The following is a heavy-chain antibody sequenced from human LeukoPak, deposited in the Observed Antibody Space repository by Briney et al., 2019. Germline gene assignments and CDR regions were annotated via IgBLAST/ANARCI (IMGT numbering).Heavy chain of an antibody. D-gene: IGHD6-6*01. V-gene: IGHV4-59*01. J-gene: IGHJ3*02. CDR2: IYYSGST. CDR3: AREAPVVAARPWAFDI. CDR1: GGSISSYY. Sequence: SETLSLTCTVSGGSISSYYWSWIRQPPGKGLEWIGYIYYSGSTNYNPSLKSRVTISVDTSKNQFSLKLSSVTAADTAVYYCAREAPVVAARPWAFDIWGQGTMVTVSS.